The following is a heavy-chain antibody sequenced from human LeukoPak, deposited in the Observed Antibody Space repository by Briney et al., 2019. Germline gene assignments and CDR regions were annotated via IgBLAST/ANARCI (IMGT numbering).Heavy chain of an antibody. CDR3: WAHSGSY. D-gene: IGHD1-26*01. J-gene: IGHJ4*02. CDR2: IESKTHGGTT. V-gene: IGHV3-15*04. Sequence: GGSLRLSCAASGFTFSNARMSWVRQAPGKGLEWVGRIESKTHGGTTDYAAPVRGRFTISRDDSKNILYLQINSLETEDTAVYYCWAHSGSYSGQGTLVTVSS. CDR1: GFTFSNAR.